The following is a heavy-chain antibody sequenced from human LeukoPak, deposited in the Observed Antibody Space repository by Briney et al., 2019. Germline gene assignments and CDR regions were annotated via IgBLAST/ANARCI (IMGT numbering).Heavy chain of an antibody. CDR2: ISGRADNI. CDR1: GFTFSSYA. D-gene: IGHD2-2*01. V-gene: IGHV3-23*01. CDR3: AKRTCSSTSCPNWFDP. Sequence: PGGSLRLSCAASGFTFSSYAMSWVRQAPGKGLEWVSLISGRADNIYYADSVRGRFTISRDNSKNTLYLQMNSLRAEDTAVYYCAKRTCSSTSCPNWFDPWGQGTLVPVSS. J-gene: IGHJ5*02.